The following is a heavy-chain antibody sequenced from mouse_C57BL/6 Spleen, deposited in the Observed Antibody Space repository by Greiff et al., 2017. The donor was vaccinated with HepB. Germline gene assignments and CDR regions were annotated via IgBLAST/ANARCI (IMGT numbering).Heavy chain of an antibody. CDR1: GFTFSSYA. V-gene: IGHV5-4*01. J-gene: IGHJ4*01. CDR3: ARDRDYGSSLYYAMDY. D-gene: IGHD1-1*01. Sequence: EVKVVESGGGLVKPGGSLKLSCAASGFTFSSYAMSWVRQTPEKRLEWVATISDGGSYTYYPDNVKGRFTISRDNAKNNLYLQMSHLKSEDTAMYYCARDRDYGSSLYYAMDYWGQGTSVTVSS. CDR2: ISDGGSYT.